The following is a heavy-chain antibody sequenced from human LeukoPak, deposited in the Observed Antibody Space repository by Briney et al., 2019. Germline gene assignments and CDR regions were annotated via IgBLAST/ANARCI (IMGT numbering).Heavy chain of an antibody. V-gene: IGHV1-18*04. Sequence: ASVKVSCKASGYTFNGYYKHWVRQAPGQGLEWMGWISAYNGNTKYAQKFQGRVTMTTDTSTSTAYMELRSLRSDDTAVYYCARFTPRLTREKFDYWGQGTLVTVSS. J-gene: IGHJ4*02. D-gene: IGHD2-2*01. CDR1: GYTFNGYY. CDR2: ISAYNGNT. CDR3: ARFTPRLTREKFDY.